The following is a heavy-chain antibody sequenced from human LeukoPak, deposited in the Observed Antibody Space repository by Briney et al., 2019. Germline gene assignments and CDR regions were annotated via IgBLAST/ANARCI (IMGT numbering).Heavy chain of an antibody. D-gene: IGHD6-13*01. V-gene: IGHV4-59*08. Sequence: SETLSLTCTVPGDSISTYYWSWIRQPPGKGLEWIGYIYYSGSTNYNPSLKSRITISVDTSKNQFSLKLSSVTAADTAVYYCARGYSSSWHLNWFDPWGQGTLVTVSS. CDR3: ARGYSSSWHLNWFDP. J-gene: IGHJ5*02. CDR2: IYYSGST. CDR1: GDSISTYY.